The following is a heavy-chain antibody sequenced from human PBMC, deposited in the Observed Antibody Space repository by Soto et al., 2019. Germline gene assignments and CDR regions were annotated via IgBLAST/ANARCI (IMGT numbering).Heavy chain of an antibody. CDR2: IIPIFGTA. CDR3: ARELGESIAAAGKYFDY. J-gene: IGHJ4*02. D-gene: IGHD6-13*01. CDR1: GGTFSSYA. Sequence: SVKVSCKASGGTFSSYAISWVRQAPGQGLEWMGGIIPIFGTANYAQKFQGRVTITADESTSTAYMELSSLRSEDTAVYYCARELGESIAAAGKYFDYWGQGTLVTVSS. V-gene: IGHV1-69*13.